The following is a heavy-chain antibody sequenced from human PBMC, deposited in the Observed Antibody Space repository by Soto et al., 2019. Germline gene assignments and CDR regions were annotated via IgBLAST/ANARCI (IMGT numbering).Heavy chain of an antibody. Sequence: HPGGSLRLSCTDSGFTFGSYAMSWFRQATGKGLEWIGFIRSKAYSATAEYAASVRGRFTISRDDSKRIGYLQMSRLKIEDTALYFCGSGFSTGWELSPYYFDYWGRGTLVTVSS. D-gene: IGHD1-7*01. CDR2: IRSKAYSATA. CDR1: GFTFGSYA. J-gene: IGHJ4*02. V-gene: IGHV3-49*03. CDR3: GSGFSTGWELSPYYFDY.